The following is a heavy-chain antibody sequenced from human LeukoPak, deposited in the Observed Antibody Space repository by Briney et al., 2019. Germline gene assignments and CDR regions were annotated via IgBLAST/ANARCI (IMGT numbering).Heavy chain of an antibody. CDR1: GGTFSSYA. V-gene: IGHV1-69*05. CDR3: ARDSLRIAAAGTGFDC. D-gene: IGHD6-13*01. CDR2: IIPIFGTA. J-gene: IGHJ4*02. Sequence: GASVKVSCKASGGTFSSYAISWVRQAPGQGLEWMGGIIPIFGTANYAQKFQGRVTITTDESTSTAYMELSSLRSEDTAVYYCARDSLRIAAAGTGFDCWGQGTLVTVSS.